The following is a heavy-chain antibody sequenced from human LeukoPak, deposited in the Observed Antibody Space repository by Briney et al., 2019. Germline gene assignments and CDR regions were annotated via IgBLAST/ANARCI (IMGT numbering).Heavy chain of an antibody. J-gene: IGHJ4*02. CDR1: GGSISGYY. V-gene: IGHV4-59*01. Sequence: SETLSLTCTVSGGSISGYYWSWIRQPPGRGLESIGYIYYTGSTNYNPSLKSRVTISIDTSKNQFSLRLSSVAAADTAVYYCAASGLNYDINYWGQGTLVTVSS. CDR3: AASGLNYDINY. D-gene: IGHD3-9*01. CDR2: IYYTGST.